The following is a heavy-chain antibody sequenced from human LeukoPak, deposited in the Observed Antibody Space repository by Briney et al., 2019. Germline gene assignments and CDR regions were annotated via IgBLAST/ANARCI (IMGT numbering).Heavy chain of an antibody. D-gene: IGHD3-22*01. CDR1: GGSFSGYY. CDR3: ARTALSNYYDSSGSGDY. J-gene: IGHJ4*02. CDR2: IYTSGST. Sequence: PSETLSLTCAVYGGSFSGYYWSWIRQPAGKGLEWIGRIYTSGSTNYNPSLKSRVTISVDTSKNQFSLKLSSVTAADTAVYYCARTALSNYYDSSGSGDYWGQGTLVTVSS. V-gene: IGHV4-59*10.